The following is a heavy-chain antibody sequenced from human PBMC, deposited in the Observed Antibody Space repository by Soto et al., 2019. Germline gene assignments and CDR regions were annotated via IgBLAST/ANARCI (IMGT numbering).Heavy chain of an antibody. J-gene: IGHJ4*02. CDR2: MSAYNGNT. CDR1: GYTFNTFG. D-gene: IGHD1-20*01. CDR3: GRDLQLITAVTAFGY. Sequence: ASVNVSYKDSGYTFNTFGLSWVRQAPGRGLEWMGWMSAYNGNTNYAPKVQGRGTLTTDTSPTTAHMELRSLNSDDTAGDFCGRDLQLITAVTAFGYWGQGTLVTVSS. V-gene: IGHV1-18*01.